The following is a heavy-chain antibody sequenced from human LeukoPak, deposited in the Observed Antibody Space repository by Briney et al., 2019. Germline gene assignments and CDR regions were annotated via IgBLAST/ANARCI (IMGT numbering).Heavy chain of an antibody. D-gene: IGHD3-10*01. CDR1: GFTFDDYA. J-gene: IGHJ4*02. V-gene: IGHV3-9*01. CDR2: ISWNSGSI. CDR3: AKGIFTMVWGVVDY. Sequence: QAGGSLRLSCAASGFTFDDYAMHWVRQAPGKGLEWVSGISWNSGSIGYADSVKGRFTISRDNAKNSLYLQMNSLRAEDTALYYCAKGIFTMVWGVVDYWGQGTLVTVSS.